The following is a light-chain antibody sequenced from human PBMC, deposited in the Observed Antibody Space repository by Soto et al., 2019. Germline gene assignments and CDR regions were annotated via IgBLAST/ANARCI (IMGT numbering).Light chain of an antibody. J-gene: IGKJ1*01. CDR1: QSISSW. CDR3: QQYNSYSWT. CDR2: KAS. V-gene: IGKV1-5*03. Sequence: DIQMTQSPSTLSASVGDRVTITGRASQSISSWLARYQQKPGKAPKLLIYKASSLESGVPSRFSGSGSGTEFTLTISSLQPDDFATYYCQQYNSYSWTFGQGTKVE.